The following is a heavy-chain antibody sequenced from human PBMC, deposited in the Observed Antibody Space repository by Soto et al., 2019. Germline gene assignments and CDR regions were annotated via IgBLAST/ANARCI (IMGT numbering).Heavy chain of an antibody. CDR1: GFSFSDYA. CDR2: ISESGGST. D-gene: IGHD3-10*01. CDR3: ANRSQYGTGSYSPIFDY. V-gene: IGHV3-23*01. Sequence: GGSLRLSCAASGFSFSDYAMSWVRQAPGKGLEWVSVISESGGSTHYADSVRGRFTVSRDNSKNSLSLRMNSLRDEDTAVYLCANRSQYGTGSYSPIFDYWGQGALVTVSS. J-gene: IGHJ4*02.